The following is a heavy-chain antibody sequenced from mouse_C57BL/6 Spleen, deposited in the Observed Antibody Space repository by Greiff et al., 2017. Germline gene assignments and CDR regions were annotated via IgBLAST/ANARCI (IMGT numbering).Heavy chain of an antibody. D-gene: IGHD2-10*02. CDR2: ISYDGSN. CDR3: ARGYGLY. J-gene: IGHJ4*01. V-gene: IGHV3-6*01. CDR1: GYSITSGYY. Sequence: VQLKESGPGLVKPSQSLSLTCSVTGYSITSGYYWNWIRQFPGNKLEWMGYISYDGSNNYNPSLKNRISITRDTSKNQFFLKLNSVTTEDTATYYCARGYGLYWGQGTSVTVSS.